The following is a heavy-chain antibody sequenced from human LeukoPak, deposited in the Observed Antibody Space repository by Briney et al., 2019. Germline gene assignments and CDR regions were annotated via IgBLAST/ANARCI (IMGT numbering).Heavy chain of an antibody. CDR2: INHSGGT. D-gene: IGHD4-17*01. CDR1: GGSFSGYY. CDR3: ARAPNGDYSFDY. J-gene: IGHJ4*02. V-gene: IGHV4-34*01. Sequence: SETLSLTCAVYGGSFSGYYWSWIRQPPGKGLEWIGEINHSGGTNYNPSLKSRVTISVDTSKNQFSLKLSSVTAADTAVYYCARAPNGDYSFDYWGQGTLVTVSS.